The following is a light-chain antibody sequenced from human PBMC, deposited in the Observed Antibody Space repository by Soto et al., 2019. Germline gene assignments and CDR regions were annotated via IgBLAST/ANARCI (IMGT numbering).Light chain of an antibody. CDR2: HVS. Sequence: QSVLTQPASVSGSPGQSITISCTGASSDVGGFDHVSWYQQHPGKVPRLLIYHVSSRPSGVSDRFSGSKSGNTASLTISGLQAEDEADYYCNSFTTTNTYVFGTGTKVTVL. V-gene: IGLV2-14*03. CDR1: SSDVGGFDH. J-gene: IGLJ1*01. CDR3: NSFTTTNTYV.